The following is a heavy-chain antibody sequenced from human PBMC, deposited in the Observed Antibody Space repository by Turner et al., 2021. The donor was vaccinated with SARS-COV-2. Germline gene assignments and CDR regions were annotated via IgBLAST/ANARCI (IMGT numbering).Heavy chain of an antibody. CDR2: INSTGYII. Sequence: HLVESGGGLVKPGGSLTLSCVASGFSLSDYYMSWVRQAPGKGLAWLSYINSTGYIINSADSVKGRFTVSRDNAKNSLSLVMDSLSAEDTAVYYCTRDCGDQSGGAFDIWGQGTMVTVSS. CDR3: TRDCGDQSGGAFDI. CDR1: GFSLSDYY. D-gene: IGHD2-21*01. V-gene: IGHV3-11*04. J-gene: IGHJ3*02.